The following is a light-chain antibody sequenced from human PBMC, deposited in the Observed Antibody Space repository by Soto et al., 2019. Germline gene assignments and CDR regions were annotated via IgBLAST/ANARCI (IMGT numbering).Light chain of an antibody. CDR3: SSYAGSNNFV. V-gene: IGLV2-8*01. CDR2: GVS. Sequence: QSVLTQPPSASGSPGQSVTISCTGTSSDVGGYNYVSWYQQHPGKAPKLMIYGVSERPSGVPDRFSGSKSGNTASLTVSGLQAGDEADYYCSSYAGSNNFVFGTGTKLTVL. J-gene: IGLJ1*01. CDR1: SSDVGGYNY.